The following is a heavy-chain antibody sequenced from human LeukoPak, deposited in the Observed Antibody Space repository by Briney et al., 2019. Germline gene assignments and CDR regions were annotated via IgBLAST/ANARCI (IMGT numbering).Heavy chain of an antibody. V-gene: IGHV3-23*01. CDR3: AKVASLCTSTSCVRGGFDY. J-gene: IGHJ4*02. CDR2: FSGSGGST. CDR1: GFTFSSYA. Sequence: GGSLRLSCAASGFTFSSYAMSWVRQAPGKGLEWVSAFSGSGGSTYYTDSVKGRFTISRDNSKNTLYLQMNSLRAEDTAVYYCAKVASLCTSTSCVRGGFDYWGQGTLVTVSS. D-gene: IGHD2-2*01.